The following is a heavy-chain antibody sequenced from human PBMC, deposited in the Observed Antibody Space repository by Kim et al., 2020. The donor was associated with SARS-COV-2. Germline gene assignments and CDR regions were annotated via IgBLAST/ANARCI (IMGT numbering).Heavy chain of an antibody. CDR3: ARDREIFGYNWFDP. CDR2: INTNTGNP. V-gene: IGHV7-4-1*02. D-gene: IGHD3-3*01. Sequence: ASVKVSCKASGYTFTSSAMNWVRQAPGQGLEWMGWINTNTGNPTYAQGFTGRFVFSLDTSVSTAYLQISSLKAEDTAVYYCARDREIFGYNWFDPWGQGTLVTVSS. CDR1: GYTFTSSA. J-gene: IGHJ5*02.